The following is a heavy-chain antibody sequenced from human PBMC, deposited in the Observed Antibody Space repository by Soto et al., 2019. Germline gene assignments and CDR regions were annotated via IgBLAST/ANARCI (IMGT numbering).Heavy chain of an antibody. Sequence: SETLSLTCTVSGASISRYYWSWIRQSPGKGLEWIGYLYNTGSTNYNPSLKSRVTIPVDTSKNQFSLKLSSVTAADTAVYYCASIFFFIAVAATGNWFDSWGEGIPVT. V-gene: IGHV4-59*12. J-gene: IGHJ5*01. D-gene: IGHD6-19*01. CDR3: ASIFFFIAVAATGNWFDS. CDR1: GASISRYY. CDR2: LYNTGST.